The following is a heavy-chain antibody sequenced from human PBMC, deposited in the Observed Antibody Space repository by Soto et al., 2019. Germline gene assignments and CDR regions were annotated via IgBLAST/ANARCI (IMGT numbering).Heavy chain of an antibody. V-gene: IGHV1-46*03. CDR2: INPSGGST. J-gene: IGHJ4*02. CDR1: GYTFTSYY. CDR3: ARSITMVRGGTPPDY. D-gene: IGHD3-10*01. Sequence: GASVKVSCKASGYTFTSYYMHWVRQAPGQGLEWMGIINPSGGSTSYAQKFQGRVTMTRDTSTSTVYMELSSLRSEDTAVYYCARSITMVRGGTPPDYWGQGTLVTVSS.